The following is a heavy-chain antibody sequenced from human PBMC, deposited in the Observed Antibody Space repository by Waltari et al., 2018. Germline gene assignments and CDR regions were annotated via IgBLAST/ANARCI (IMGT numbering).Heavy chain of an antibody. CDR3: AKSGDSSGWYYSDY. CDR1: GFTFRSYA. V-gene: IGHV3-23*01. Sequence: EVQLLESGGGLVQPGGSLRLSCAASGFTFRSYAMSWVRQAPGKGLEWVSAIMGSGGITDEADYVKGRFTISRDNSKNPLYLQMNSRRAADTAVYYCAKSGDSSGWYYSDYWGQGTLVTVSS. D-gene: IGHD6-19*01. CDR2: IMGSGGIT. J-gene: IGHJ4*02.